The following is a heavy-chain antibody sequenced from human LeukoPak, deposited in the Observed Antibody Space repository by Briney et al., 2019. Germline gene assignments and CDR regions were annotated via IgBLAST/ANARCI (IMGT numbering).Heavy chain of an antibody. CDR3: ARRGIAAAGYDY. Sequence: SETLSLTCTVSGGSISSYYWSWIRQPPGKGLEWIGYIYYSGTTNYNPSLKSRVTILVDTTKNQFSLNLSSVTAADTAVYYCARRGIAAAGYDYWGQGTLVTVSS. V-gene: IGHV4-59*08. J-gene: IGHJ4*02. D-gene: IGHD6-13*01. CDR1: GGSISSYY. CDR2: IYYSGTT.